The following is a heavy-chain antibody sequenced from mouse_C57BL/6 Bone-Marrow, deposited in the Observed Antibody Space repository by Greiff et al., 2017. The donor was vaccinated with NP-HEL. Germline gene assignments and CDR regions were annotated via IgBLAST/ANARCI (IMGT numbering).Heavy chain of an antibody. CDR2: IDPNSGGT. D-gene: IGHD1-1*01. J-gene: IGHJ1*03. CDR1: GYTFTSYW. V-gene: IGHV1-72*01. Sequence: QVQLKQPGAELVKPGASVKLSCKASGYTFTSYWMHWVKQRPGRGLEWIGRIDPNSGGTKYNEKFKSKAKLTVDKPSSTAYMQLSSLTSEDSAVYYCARGEISGSSYDWYFDVWGTGTTVTVSS. CDR3: ARGEISGSSYDWYFDV.